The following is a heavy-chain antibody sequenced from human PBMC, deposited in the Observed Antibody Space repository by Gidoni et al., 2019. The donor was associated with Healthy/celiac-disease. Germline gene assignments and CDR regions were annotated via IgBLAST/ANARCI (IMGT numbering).Heavy chain of an antibody. J-gene: IGHJ4*02. V-gene: IGHV1-3*01. CDR2: INAGNGNT. D-gene: IGHD6-19*01. Sequence: QVQLVQSGAEVKKPGASVKVSCKASGYTFTSYAMHWVRQAPGQRLEWMGWINAGNGNTKYSQKFQGRVTITRDTSASTAYMELSSLRSEDTAVYYCARRQWLVQGNFDYWGQGTLVTVSS. CDR3: ARRQWLVQGNFDY. CDR1: GYTFTSYA.